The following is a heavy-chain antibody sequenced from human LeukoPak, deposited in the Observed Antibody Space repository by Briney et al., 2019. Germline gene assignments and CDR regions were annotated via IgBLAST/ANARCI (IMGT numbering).Heavy chain of an antibody. CDR2: IYQNGNT. V-gene: IGHV4-30-2*01. J-gene: IGHJ4*01. CDR1: GGSMSSGAYS. Sequence: TLSLTCAVSGGSMSSGAYSWSWIRQPPGKGLEWIGYIYQNGNTYYNPSLKSRVTISVDRTKNQFSLNLSSVTAADTAVYYCGRGGIAAVASGIDYCGQATLGAVSS. D-gene: IGHD6-13*01. CDR3: GRGGIAAVASGIDY.